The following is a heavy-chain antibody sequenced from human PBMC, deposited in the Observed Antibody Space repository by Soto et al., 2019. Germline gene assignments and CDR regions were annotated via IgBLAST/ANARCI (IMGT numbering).Heavy chain of an antibody. CDR3: ARSPGGCSSTSCSYYYYYGMDV. J-gene: IGHJ6*02. CDR2: ISSSSSYI. Sequence: ELQLVESGGGLVKPGGSLRLSCAASGFTFSSYSMNWVSQAPGKGLEWVSSISSSSSYIYYADSVKGRFTISRDNAKNSLYLQMNSLRAEDTAVYYCARSPGGCSSTSCSYYYYYGMDVWGQGTTVTVSS. V-gene: IGHV3-21*01. CDR1: GFTFSSYS. D-gene: IGHD2-2*01.